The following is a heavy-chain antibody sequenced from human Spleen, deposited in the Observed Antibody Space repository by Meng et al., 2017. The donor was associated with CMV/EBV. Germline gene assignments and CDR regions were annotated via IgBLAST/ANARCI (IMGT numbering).Heavy chain of an antibody. CDR2: IYSDGRT. CDR1: GASISPGGFS. Sequence: SGASISPGGFSWTWLRQHAEKGLEWIGYIYSDGRTYYNPSLKSRLTISLDTPQNQFSLNLISVTAADTAVYYCARGGYTSGSGWFDPWGQGTLVTVSS. D-gene: IGHD5-12*01. V-gene: IGHV4-31*02. J-gene: IGHJ5*02. CDR3: ARGGYTSGSGWFDP.